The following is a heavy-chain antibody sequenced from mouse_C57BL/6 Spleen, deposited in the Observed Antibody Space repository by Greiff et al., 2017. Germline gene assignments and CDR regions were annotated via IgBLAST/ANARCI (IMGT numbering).Heavy chain of an antibody. CDR1: GFTFSSYA. Sequence: EVQLVESGGGLVKPGGSLKLSCAASGFTFSSYAMSWVRQTPEKRLEWVATISDGGSYTYYPDNVKGRVTISRDNAKNNLYLQMSHLKSEDTAMYYCARDRYGSSRAWFAYWGQGTLVTVSA. J-gene: IGHJ3*01. D-gene: IGHD1-1*01. CDR3: ARDRYGSSRAWFAY. V-gene: IGHV5-4*01. CDR2: ISDGGSYT.